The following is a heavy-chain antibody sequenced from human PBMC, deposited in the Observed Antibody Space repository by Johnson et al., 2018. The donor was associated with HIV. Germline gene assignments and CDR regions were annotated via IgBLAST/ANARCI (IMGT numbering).Heavy chain of an antibody. J-gene: IGHJ3*02. CDR2: ISGGGGRT. CDR3: AKRLGYDSRGDQLDI. Sequence: EVKLVESGGGWVQRGGSLRLSCAASGFSFSDYAMSWVRQAPGKGLEWVSGISGGGGRTFYADSVKGRFTISRDNSKNTLYLEMNSLRAEDTAVYYCAKRLGYDSRGDQLDIWGQGTMVTVSS. D-gene: IGHD3-22*01. CDR1: GFSFSDYA. V-gene: IGHV3-23*04.